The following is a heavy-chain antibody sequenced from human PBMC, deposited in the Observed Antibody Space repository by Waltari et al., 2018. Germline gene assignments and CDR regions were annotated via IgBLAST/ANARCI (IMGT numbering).Heavy chain of an antibody. CDR2: IKEDGSET. J-gene: IGHJ6*02. Sequence: EVQLVESGGGLVQPGGSLRLSCATSGFTFTNYWMPWVRQAPGKGLEWVANIKEDGSETYYVDSVKGRFTISRDNARKSMYLQMNSLRAEDTAVYYCARAHYGMNVWGQGTTVTVSS. CDR1: GFTFTNYW. CDR3: ARAHYGMNV. V-gene: IGHV3-7*01.